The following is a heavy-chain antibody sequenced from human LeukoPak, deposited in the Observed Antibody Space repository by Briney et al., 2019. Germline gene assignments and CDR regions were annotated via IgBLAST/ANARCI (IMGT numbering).Heavy chain of an antibody. V-gene: IGHV4-34*01. Sequence: SETLSLTCAVYGGSFSGYYWSWIRQPPGKGLEWIGEINHSGSTNYNPSLKSRVTISVDTSKNQFSLKLSSVTAADTAVYYCARPSSGYHSGKRAFDIWGQGTMVTVSS. CDR2: INHSGST. J-gene: IGHJ3*02. D-gene: IGHD3-22*01. CDR3: ARPSSGYHSGKRAFDI. CDR1: GGSFSGYY.